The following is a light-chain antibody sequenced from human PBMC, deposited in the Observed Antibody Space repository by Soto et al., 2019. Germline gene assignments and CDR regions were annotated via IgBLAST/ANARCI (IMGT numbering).Light chain of an antibody. CDR3: AACDGSLNNVL. CDR2: GDN. V-gene: IGLV1-44*01. Sequence: QSVLTQPPSASGTPGQRVTISCSGSGSSIGTNTVNWYRQLPGTAPKLLISGDNQRPSGVPDRFSGSKSGTSSSLAISGLQSEDESEYNWAACDGSLNNVLFGGGTKLTVL. CDR1: GSSIGTNT. J-gene: IGLJ2*01.